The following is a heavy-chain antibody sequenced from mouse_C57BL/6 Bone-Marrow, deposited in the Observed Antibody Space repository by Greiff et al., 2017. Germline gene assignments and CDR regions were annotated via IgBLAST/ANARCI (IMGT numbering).Heavy chain of an antibody. V-gene: IGHV5-6*01. CDR1: GFTFSSYG. J-gene: IGHJ2*01. D-gene: IGHD3-3*01. CDR2: ISSGGSYT. CDR3: ARGRGTNY. Sequence: EVKLMESGGDLVKPGGSLKLSCAASGFTFSSYGMSWVRQTPDKRLEWVATISSGGSYTYYPDSVKGRFTISRDNAKNTLYLQMSSLKSEDTAMYYCARGRGTNYWGQGTTLTVSS.